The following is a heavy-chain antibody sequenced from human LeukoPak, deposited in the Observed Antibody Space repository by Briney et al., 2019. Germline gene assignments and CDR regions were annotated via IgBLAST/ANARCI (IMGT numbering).Heavy chain of an antibody. CDR1: GGSISSYY. J-gene: IGHJ4*02. V-gene: IGHV4-59*08. CDR3: ARNPRYYFDY. Sequence: PSETLSLTCTVSGGSISSYYWSWIRQPPGKGLEWIGYIYYSGITNYNPSLKSRVTISVDTSKNQFSLKLSSVTAADTAVYYCARNPRYYFDYWGQGTLVTVSS. CDR2: IYYSGIT.